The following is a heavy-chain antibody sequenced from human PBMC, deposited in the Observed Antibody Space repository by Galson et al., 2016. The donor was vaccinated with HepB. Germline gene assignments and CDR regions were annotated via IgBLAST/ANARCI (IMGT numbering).Heavy chain of an antibody. CDR3: ARELVIIGTTHWFDP. Sequence: SLRLSCAASGFTSSSYWMHWARQAPGKGLVWVSRISSDGSKTTYADSVKGRFTISRANSKNTLYLQINSLRADDTAVYYCARELVIIGTTHWFDPWGQGTRVTVSS. CDR1: GFTSSSYW. J-gene: IGHJ5*02. V-gene: IGHV3-74*01. CDR2: ISSDGSKT. D-gene: IGHD3-3*01.